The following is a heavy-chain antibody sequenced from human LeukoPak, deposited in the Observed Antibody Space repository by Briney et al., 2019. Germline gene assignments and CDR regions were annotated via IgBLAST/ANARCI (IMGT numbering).Heavy chain of an antibody. J-gene: IGHJ6*02. V-gene: IGHV4-31*03. Sequence: LSLTCTVSGGSISSGGYYWSWIRQHPGKGLEWIGYIYYSGSTYYNPSLKSRVTISVDTSKNQFSLKLSSVTAADTAVYYCARWPSDYYGMDVWGQGTTVTVSS. CDR1: GGSISSGGYY. CDR3: ARWPSDYYGMDV. CDR2: IYYSGST.